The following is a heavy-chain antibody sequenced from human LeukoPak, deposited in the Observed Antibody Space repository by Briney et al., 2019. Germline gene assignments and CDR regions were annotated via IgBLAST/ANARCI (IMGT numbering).Heavy chain of an antibody. D-gene: IGHD5-24*01. Sequence: SETLSLTCTVSGGSISSYYWSWIRQPPGKGLEWIGYIYYSGSTNYNPSLKSRVTISVDTSKNQFSLKLSSVTAADTAVYYCARDGEMATMYYFDYWGQGTLVTVSS. CDR2: IYYSGST. CDR3: ARDGEMATMYYFDY. CDR1: GGSISSYY. J-gene: IGHJ4*02. V-gene: IGHV4-59*01.